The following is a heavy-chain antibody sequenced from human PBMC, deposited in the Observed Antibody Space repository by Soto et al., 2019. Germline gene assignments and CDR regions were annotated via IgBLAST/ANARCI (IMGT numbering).Heavy chain of an antibody. J-gene: IGHJ5*02. CDR1: GGSVSSNTAS. D-gene: IGHD5-12*01. CDR3: AKGDNLGPKTGYAFDP. V-gene: IGHV6-1*01. CDR2: TYFRSKWYN. Sequence: SQTLSLTCAISGGSVSSNTASWNWIRQSPSRGLEWLGRTYFRSKWYNDYAVSVKSRIIINTATSNNQFSLQLNSVTPEETAVYFCAKGDNLGPKTGYAFDPWGQGIMVTVSS.